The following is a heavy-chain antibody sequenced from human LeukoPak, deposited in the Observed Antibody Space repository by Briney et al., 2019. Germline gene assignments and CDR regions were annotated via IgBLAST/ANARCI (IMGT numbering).Heavy chain of an antibody. V-gene: IGHV3-30*04. CDR1: GFTFSSYA. CDR3: ARGFVVVTAYFDY. J-gene: IGHJ4*02. D-gene: IGHD2-21*02. Sequence: GGSLRLSCAASGFTFSSYAMHWVRQAPGKGLEWVAVISYDGSNKYYAGSVEGRFTISRDNSKNTLYLQMNSLRAEDTAVYYCARGFVVVTAYFDYWGQGTLVTVSS. CDR2: ISYDGSNK.